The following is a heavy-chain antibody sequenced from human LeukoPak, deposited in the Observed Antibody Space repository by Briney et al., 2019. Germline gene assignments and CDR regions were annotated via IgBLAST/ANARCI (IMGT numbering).Heavy chain of an antibody. CDR2: ISSSSSYT. J-gene: IGHJ3*02. V-gene: IGHV3-11*06. CDR1: GFTFSDYY. D-gene: IGHD4-23*01. CDR3: ARTGGDDAFDI. Sequence: GGSLRLSCAASGFTFSDYYISWIRQAPGKGLEWVSYISSSSSYTNYADSVKGRFTISRDNAKNSLYLQMNSLRAEDTAVYYCARTGGDDAFDIWGQGTMVTVSS.